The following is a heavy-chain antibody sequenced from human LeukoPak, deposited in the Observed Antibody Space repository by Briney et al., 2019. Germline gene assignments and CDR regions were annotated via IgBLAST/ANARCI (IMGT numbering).Heavy chain of an antibody. CDR2: IWYDGSNK. Sequence: PGGSLRLSCAASGFTFSSYGMHWVRQAPGKGPEWVAVIWYDGSNKYYADSVKGRFTISRDNSKNTLYLQMNSLRAEDTAVYYCARDRVRGNFNWFDPWGQRTLVTVSS. CDR3: ARDRVRGNFNWFDP. CDR1: GFTFSSYG. J-gene: IGHJ5*02. D-gene: IGHD4-23*01. V-gene: IGHV3-33*01.